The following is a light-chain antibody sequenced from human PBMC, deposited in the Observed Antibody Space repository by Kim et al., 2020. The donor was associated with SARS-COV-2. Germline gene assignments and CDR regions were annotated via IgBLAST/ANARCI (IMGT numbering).Light chain of an antibody. J-gene: IGKJ4*01. CDR3: HQCATSPLT. CDR1: QSVGNNY. Sequence: SPGERATLSCRASQSVGNNYLAWYQQKPGQAPRLLIDDASKRAAGIPDRFSGSGSGTDFTLTISRLEPEDFAVYYCHQCATSPLTFGGGTKVDIK. V-gene: IGKV3-20*01. CDR2: DAS.